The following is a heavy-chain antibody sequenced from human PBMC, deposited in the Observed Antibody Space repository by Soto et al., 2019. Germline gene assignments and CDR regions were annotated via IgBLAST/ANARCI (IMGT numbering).Heavy chain of an antibody. J-gene: IGHJ6*02. V-gene: IGHV1-69*02. CDR3: ARRRYCGVVCYTQYYYGMDV. CDR2: IIPVLGVT. D-gene: IGHD2-21*02. Sequence: QVQLVQSGPEVTKPGSSVRISCRSGGDTFSSYTVSWVRQTPGQGLEWIGRIIPVLGVTNYSRKFKGRMTITADKSKTTAHMELTSLKSEDTARYYCARRRYCGVVCYTQYYYGMDVWGQGTSVIVSS. CDR1: GDTFSSYT.